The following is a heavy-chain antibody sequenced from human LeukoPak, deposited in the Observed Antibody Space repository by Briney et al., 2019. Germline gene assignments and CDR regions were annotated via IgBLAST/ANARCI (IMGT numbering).Heavy chain of an antibody. D-gene: IGHD3-22*01. J-gene: IGHJ4*02. CDR1: GGSISSSSYY. Sequence: SETLSLTCTVSGGSISSSSYYWGWIRQPPGKGLEWIGRIYTSGSTNYNPSLKSRVTMSVDTSKNQFSLKLSSVTAADTAVYYCARESPYYYDSSGYYGSPFDYWGQGTLVTVSS. CDR2: IYTSGST. CDR3: ARESPYYYDSSGYYGSPFDY. V-gene: IGHV4-39*07.